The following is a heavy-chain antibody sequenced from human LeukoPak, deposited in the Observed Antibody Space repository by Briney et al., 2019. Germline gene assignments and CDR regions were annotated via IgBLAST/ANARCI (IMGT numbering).Heavy chain of an antibody. CDR1: GFTFSSYD. D-gene: IGHD5-18*01. CDR3: ARGGYSYAPGDYGMDV. Sequence: GGSLRISCAASGFTFSSYDMHCVRQATGKGLEWVSAIGTAGDTYYPGSVKGRFTISRENAKNSLYLKMNSLRAGDTAVYYCARGGYSYAPGDYGMDVWGQGTTVTVSS. V-gene: IGHV3-13*04. CDR2: IGTAGDT. J-gene: IGHJ6*02.